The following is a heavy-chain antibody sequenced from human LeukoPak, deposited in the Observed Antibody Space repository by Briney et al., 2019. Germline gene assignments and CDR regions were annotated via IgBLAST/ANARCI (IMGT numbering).Heavy chain of an antibody. CDR3: ARDPRRDGYNSYSYYYYYGMDV. CDR1: GGTFSSYA. J-gene: IGHJ6*02. CDR2: IIPILGIA. V-gene: IGHV1-69*04. D-gene: IGHD5-24*01. Sequence: GASVKVSCKASGGTFSSYAISWVRQAPGQGLEWMGRIIPILGIANYAQKFQGRVTITADKSTSTAYMELSSLRSEDTAVYYCARDPRRDGYNSYSYYYYYGMDVWGQGTTVTVSS.